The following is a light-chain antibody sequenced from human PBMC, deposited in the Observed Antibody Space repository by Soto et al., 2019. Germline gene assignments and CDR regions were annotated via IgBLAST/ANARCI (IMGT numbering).Light chain of an antibody. Sequence: QSALTQPASVSGSPGQSITISCTGTRSDVGRYNYVSWYQQHPGKAPKLLIYEVTYRPSGVSTRFSASKSGSTASLTISGIQAEDEADYYCSSYTTSTSFILFGGGTKVTVL. V-gene: IGLV2-14*01. CDR2: EVT. J-gene: IGLJ2*01. CDR1: RSDVGRYNY. CDR3: SSYTTSTSFIL.